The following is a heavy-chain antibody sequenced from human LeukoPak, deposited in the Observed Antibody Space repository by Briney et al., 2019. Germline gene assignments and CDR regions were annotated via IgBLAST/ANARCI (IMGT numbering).Heavy chain of an antibody. CDR1: GYIFTDYY. J-gene: IGHJ6*03. CDR3: ASTYDILTGYPSYYMDV. D-gene: IGHD3-9*01. Sequence: ASVKVSCKASGYIFTDYYMHWVRQAPGQELEWMGWINPNSGGTNYAQKFQGRVTMTRDTSISTAYMELSRLRSDDTAVYYCASTYDILTGYPSYYMDVWGKGTTVTVSS. V-gene: IGHV1-2*02. CDR2: INPNSGGT.